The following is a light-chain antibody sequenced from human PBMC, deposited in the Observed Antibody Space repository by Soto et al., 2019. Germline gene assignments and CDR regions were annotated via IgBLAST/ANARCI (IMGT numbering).Light chain of an antibody. J-gene: IGLJ2*01. V-gene: IGLV7-43*01. CDR2: STS. CDR1: TGAVTSGYY. CDR3: LLYYGGAVV. Sequence: QAVVTQEPSLTVYPGGTVTLTCASSTGAVTSGYYPNWFQQKPGQAPRPLIYSTSNKHSWTPARFSGSLLGGKAALTLSGVQPEDEAEYYCLLYYGGAVVFGGGTKLTVL.